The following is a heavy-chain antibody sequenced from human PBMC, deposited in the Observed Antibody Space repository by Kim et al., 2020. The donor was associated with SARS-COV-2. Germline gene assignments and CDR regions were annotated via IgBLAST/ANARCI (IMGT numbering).Heavy chain of an antibody. J-gene: IGHJ4*02. CDR3: ARGDWGDSGRGY. CDR2: INPDGSAI. Sequence: GGSLRLSCAASGFSFSSHWMTWVRQAPGQGLEWVANINPDGSAIQYVDSVKGRFIISRDNAMNSLHLQLNSLRVDDTAVYYCARGDWGDSGRGYWGQGALLTLSS. D-gene: IGHD2-21*02. V-gene: IGHV3-7*01. CDR1: GFSFSSHW.